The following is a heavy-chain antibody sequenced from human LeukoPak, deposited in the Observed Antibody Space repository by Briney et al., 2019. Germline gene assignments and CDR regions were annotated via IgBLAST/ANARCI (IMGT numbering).Heavy chain of an antibody. V-gene: IGHV4-59*08. CDR3: AAFRQWLVILDY. CDR2: IYYSGTT. D-gene: IGHD6-19*01. CDR1: LGSIGIYY. Sequence: SETLSRTCTVNLGSIGIYYWSWDRQPPGEGMEWIGYIYYSGTTNYNPSLKSRVTISMDTSKNQFSLNLSSVPAADAAVYYCAAFRQWLVILDYWGQGALVTVSS. J-gene: IGHJ4*02.